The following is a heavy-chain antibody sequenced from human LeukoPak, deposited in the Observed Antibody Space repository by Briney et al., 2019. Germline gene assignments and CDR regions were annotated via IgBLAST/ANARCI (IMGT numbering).Heavy chain of an antibody. Sequence: GASVKVSCKASGYTFTGYYMHWVRQAPGQGLEWMGWINPNSGGTNYAQKFQGRVTMTRDTSISTAYMELSRLRSDDTAVYYCARVPGRYCSSTSCSDYWGQGTLVTVSS. CDR1: GYTFTGYY. CDR3: ARVPGRYCSSTSCSDY. V-gene: IGHV1-2*02. CDR2: INPNSGGT. J-gene: IGHJ4*02. D-gene: IGHD2-2*01.